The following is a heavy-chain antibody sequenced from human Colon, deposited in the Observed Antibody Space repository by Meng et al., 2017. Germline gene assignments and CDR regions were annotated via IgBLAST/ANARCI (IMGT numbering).Heavy chain of an antibody. J-gene: IGHJ4*02. V-gene: IGHV7-4-1*02. Sequence: QGDPGRSGAEVKKPGASVKVSCKASGYTFTGYYIHWVRQAPGQGLEWLGWINTNTQEPTYAQGFTGRYAFSLDTSVSTAYLQISSLESEDTAVYYCARKASGYSYSTNWGQGTLVTVSS. CDR1: GYTFTGYY. D-gene: IGHD3-22*01. CDR2: INTNTQEP. CDR3: ARKASGYSYSTN.